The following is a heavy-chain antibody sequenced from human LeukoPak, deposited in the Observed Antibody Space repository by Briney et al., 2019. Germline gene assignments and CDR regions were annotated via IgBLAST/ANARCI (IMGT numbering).Heavy chain of an antibody. CDR1: GYTFTGYY. CDR3: ARDRTEQWLGNYYYYGMDV. V-gene: IGHV1-2*02. Sequence: ASVKVSCKASGYTFTGYYMHWVRQAPGQGLEWVGWINPNSGGTNYAQKFQGRVTMTRDTSISTAYMELSRLRSDDTAVYYCARDRTEQWLGNYYYYGMDVWGQGTTVTVSS. D-gene: IGHD6-19*01. CDR2: INPNSGGT. J-gene: IGHJ6*02.